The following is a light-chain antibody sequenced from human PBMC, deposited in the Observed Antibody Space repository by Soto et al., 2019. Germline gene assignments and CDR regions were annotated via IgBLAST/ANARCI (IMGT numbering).Light chain of an antibody. J-gene: IGKJ3*01. V-gene: IGKV3-11*01. CDR2: DAS. CDR3: QQRSNSPPL. Sequence: EIVLTQSPATLSLSPGERVTLSCRASQSVSNYLAWYQQKPGQAPRLLIYDASNKEPGIPARFSGSGSGTDFTLTITSREPDDFAVYYCQQRSNSPPLFGPGNKVDIK. CDR1: QSVSNY.